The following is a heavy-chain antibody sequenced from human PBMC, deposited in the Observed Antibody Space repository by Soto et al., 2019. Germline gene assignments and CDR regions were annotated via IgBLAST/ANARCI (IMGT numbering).Heavy chain of an antibody. CDR1: GGTFSSYT. J-gene: IGHJ4*02. CDR3: ARDPHVNRVYPPTD. V-gene: IGHV1-69*04. Sequence: GASLKVSCKASGGTFSSYTISWVRQAPGQGLEWMGRIIPILGIANYAQKFQGRVTITADKSTSTAYMELSSLRSEDTAVYYCARDPHVNRVYPPTDWGQGTLVPVSS. CDR2: IIPILGIA.